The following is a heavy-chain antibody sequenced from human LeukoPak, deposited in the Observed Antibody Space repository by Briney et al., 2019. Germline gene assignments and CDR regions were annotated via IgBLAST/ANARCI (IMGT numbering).Heavy chain of an antibody. CDR1: GGSISSYY. CDR2: IYYSGST. CDR3: ARDQYGGDY. Sequence: PSETLSLTCTVSGGSISSYYWSWIRQPPGKGLEWIGYIYYSGSTNYNPSLTSRVTISVDTSKNQFSLKLSSVTAADTAVYYCARDQYGGDYWGQGTLVTVSS. D-gene: IGHD4-17*01. V-gene: IGHV4-59*01. J-gene: IGHJ4*02.